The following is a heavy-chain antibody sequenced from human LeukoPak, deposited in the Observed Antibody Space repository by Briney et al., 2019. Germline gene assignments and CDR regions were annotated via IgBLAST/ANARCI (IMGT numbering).Heavy chain of an antibody. Sequence: ASVKVSCKASGYTFTSYGISWVRQAPGQGLEWMGWISAYNGNTNYARKLQGRVTMTTDTSTSTAYMELRSLRSDDTAVYYCARLGRDYYDSSGYYHLPDYWGQGTLVTVSS. CDR2: ISAYNGNT. J-gene: IGHJ4*02. CDR3: ARLGRDYYDSSGYYHLPDY. D-gene: IGHD3-22*01. V-gene: IGHV1-18*01. CDR1: GYTFTSYG.